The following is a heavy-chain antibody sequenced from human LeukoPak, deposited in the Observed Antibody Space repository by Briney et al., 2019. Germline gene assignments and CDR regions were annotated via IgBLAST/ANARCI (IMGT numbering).Heavy chain of an antibody. V-gene: IGHV3-20*04. D-gene: IGHD6-13*01. CDR1: GFTFDDYG. CDR2: INWNGGST. J-gene: IGHJ4*02. Sequence: GGSPRLSCAASGFTFDDYGMSCVRQAPGKGLEWVSGINWNGGSTGYADSVKGRFTNSRDNAKNSLYLQMNSLRAEDTALYYCARSQDPGIAAAGFFDYWGQGTLVTVSS. CDR3: ARSQDPGIAAAGFFDY.